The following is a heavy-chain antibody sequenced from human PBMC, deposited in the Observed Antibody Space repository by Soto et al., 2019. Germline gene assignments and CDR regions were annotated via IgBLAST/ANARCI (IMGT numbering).Heavy chain of an antibody. D-gene: IGHD2-2*01. CDR1: AFTFSSYA. CDR3: ARTGPADILALDI. J-gene: IGHJ3*02. V-gene: IGHV3-23*01. CDR2: VSRSGGTT. Sequence: AQVLQFGGGLVQPGGSLSLSCATSAFTFSSYAMTWVRQTPGKGLEWVSTVSRSGGTTYYADSVKGRFTISRDNSKNPLSLKMDTLRVEDTAIYYCARTGPADILALDIWGQGAMVTVSS.